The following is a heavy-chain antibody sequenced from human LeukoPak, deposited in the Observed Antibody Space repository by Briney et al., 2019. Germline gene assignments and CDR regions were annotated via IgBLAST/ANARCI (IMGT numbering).Heavy chain of an antibody. J-gene: IGHJ4*02. CDR1: GITLSNYG. Sequence: GGSLRLSCAVSGITLSNYGMSWVRQAPGKGPEWVAGISGSGGSAYYADAVKGRFTISRDNSKNTLYLQMNSLRAEDTAVYYCAKAYYCSSTSCPIDYWGQGTLVTVSS. D-gene: IGHD2-2*01. V-gene: IGHV3-23*01. CDR2: ISGSGGSA. CDR3: AKAYYCSSTSCPIDY.